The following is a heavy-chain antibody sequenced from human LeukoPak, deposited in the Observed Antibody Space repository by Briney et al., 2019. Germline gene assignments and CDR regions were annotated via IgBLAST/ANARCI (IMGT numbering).Heavy chain of an antibody. CDR3: AKDVMRCNGGCI. V-gene: IGHV3-23*01. Sequence: GGSLRLSCAASGFTFSTYAMSWVRQAPGKGLEWVSGISSSGDNTFYADSVKGRFTISRDNSRNTLSLQMNSLRAEDTAIYYCAKDVMRCNGGCIWGQGTLVTVSS. J-gene: IGHJ4*02. CDR2: ISSSGDNT. CDR1: GFTFSTYA. D-gene: IGHD2-8*01.